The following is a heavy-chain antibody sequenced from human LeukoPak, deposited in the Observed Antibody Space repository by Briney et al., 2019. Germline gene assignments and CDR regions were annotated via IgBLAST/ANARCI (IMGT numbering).Heavy chain of an antibody. Sequence: SETLTLTCTVSGGSISSYYWSWIRQPPGKGLESIRYIYYSGSTNYNPSLKSRVTISIDTSKNQFSLKLGSVTAADTAVYYCARGSRSFDYWGQGTLVTVSS. CDR3: ARGSRSFDY. J-gene: IGHJ4*02. CDR2: IYYSGST. D-gene: IGHD6-13*01. CDR1: GGSISSYY. V-gene: IGHV4-59*01.